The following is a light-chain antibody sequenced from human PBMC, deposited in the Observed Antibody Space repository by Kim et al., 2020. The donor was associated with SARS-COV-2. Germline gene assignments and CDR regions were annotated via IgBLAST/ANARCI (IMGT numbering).Light chain of an antibody. Sequence: QSALTQPASVSGSPGQSITISCTGTSSDVGGYNFVSWYQQYPGKAPKLIIYDVHLRPSGVSNRFTGSKSGNTASLTISGLQAEDEADYYCCSFRDTTTSWVFGGGTQLTVL. V-gene: IGLV2-14*03. CDR2: DVH. CDR3: CSFRDTTTSWV. J-gene: IGLJ3*02. CDR1: SSDVGGYNF.